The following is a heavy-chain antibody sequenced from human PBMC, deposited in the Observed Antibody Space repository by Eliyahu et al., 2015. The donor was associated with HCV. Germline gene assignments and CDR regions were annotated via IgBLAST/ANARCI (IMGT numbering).Heavy chain of an antibody. V-gene: IGHV4-39*01. Sequence: QLQLRESGPGLVKASETLSLTCTVSXGSIASXXYYWGWFRXPPGKGLEWIGTIYYSGTTYYHPSLKSRVTMSVDTSKNQFSPTLTSVTAADTAMFYCGAVRGVLIDTFDVWGQGTMVTVSS. D-gene: IGHD3-10*01. CDR2: IYYSGTT. CDR3: GAVRGVLIDTFDV. J-gene: IGHJ3*01. CDR1: XGSIASXXYY.